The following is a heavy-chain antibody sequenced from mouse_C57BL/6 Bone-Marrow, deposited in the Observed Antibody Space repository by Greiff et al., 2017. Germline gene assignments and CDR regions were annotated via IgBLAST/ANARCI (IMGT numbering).Heavy chain of an antibody. J-gene: IGHJ1*03. D-gene: IGHD4-1*01. CDR1: EYEFPSHD. V-gene: IGHV5-2*03. CDR3: ARTGSYWYFDV. Sequence: EVKVEESGGGLVQPGESLKLSCESNEYEFPSHDMSWVRQTPEKRLELVAAINSDGGSTYYPDTMERRFIISRDNTTKTLYLQMSSLRSEDTALYYCARTGSYWYFDVWGTGTTVTVSS. CDR2: INSDGGST.